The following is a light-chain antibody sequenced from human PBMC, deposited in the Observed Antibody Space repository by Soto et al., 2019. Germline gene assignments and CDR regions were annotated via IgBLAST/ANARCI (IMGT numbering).Light chain of an antibody. J-gene: IGLJ1*01. CDR2: HVT. CDR1: SVDVGDYNS. CDR3: SSYSHSPPSYV. V-gene: IGLV2-14*03. Sequence: QSALTQPASVSGSPGQSITISCTGSSVDVGDYNSVSWYQQHPGKAPKVMIYHVTIRASGVSNRFSGSKSGNTASLTISGLLAEDEADYYCSSYSHSPPSYVVGTGTKVTVL.